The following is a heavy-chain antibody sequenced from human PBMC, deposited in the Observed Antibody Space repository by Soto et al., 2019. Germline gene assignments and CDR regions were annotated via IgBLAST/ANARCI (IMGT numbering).Heavy chain of an antibody. CDR1: GFTFRNYG. Sequence: GGSLRLSCAASGFTFRNYGMNWVRQAPGKGLEWVSYIGIGSSTKYYADSVKGRFTISRDNAKNSLYLQMNSLRAEDTAVYYCARHKDCSGGSCNAVGYYYGLDVWGQGTTVTVSS. V-gene: IGHV3-48*01. CDR3: ARHKDCSGGSCNAVGYYYGLDV. D-gene: IGHD2-15*01. CDR2: IGIGSSTK. J-gene: IGHJ6*02.